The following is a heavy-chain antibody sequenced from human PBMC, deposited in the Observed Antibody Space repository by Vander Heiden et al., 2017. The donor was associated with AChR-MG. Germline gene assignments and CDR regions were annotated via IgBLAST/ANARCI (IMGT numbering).Heavy chain of an antibody. CDR3: AGGLVVVAATGYPHFDY. J-gene: IGHJ4*02. CDR1: GGTFSSYP. V-gene: IGHV1-69*01. CDR2: IIPIFGTA. D-gene: IGHD2-15*01. Sequence: QVQLVQSGAEVKKPGSPVKVSCKASGGTFSSYPISWVRQAPGQGLEWMGGIIPIFGTANYAQKFQGRVTITADESTSTAYMELSSLRSEDTAVYYCAGGLVVVAATGYPHFDYWGQGTLVTVSS.